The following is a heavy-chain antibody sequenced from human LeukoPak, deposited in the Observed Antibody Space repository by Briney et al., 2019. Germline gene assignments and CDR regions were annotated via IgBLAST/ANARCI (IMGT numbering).Heavy chain of an antibody. CDR2: IIPILGIA. Sequence: SVKVSCKASGGTFSSYTISWVRQAPGQGLEWMGRIIPILGIANYAQKFQGRVTTTADKSTSTAYMELSSLRSEDTAVYYCASGKYDFWSGYYASFDYWGQGTLVTVSS. CDR1: GGTFSSYT. D-gene: IGHD3-3*01. J-gene: IGHJ4*02. V-gene: IGHV1-69*02. CDR3: ASGKYDFWSGYYASFDY.